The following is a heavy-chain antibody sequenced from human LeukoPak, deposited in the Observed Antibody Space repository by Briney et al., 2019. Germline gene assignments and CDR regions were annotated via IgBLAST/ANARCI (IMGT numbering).Heavy chain of an antibody. CDR1: GYSFTSYW. Sequence: GESLKISCKGSGYSFTSYWISWVRQMPGKGLEWMGRIDPSDSYTNYSPSFQGHVTISADKSISTAYLQWSSLKASDTAMYYCARDSHCSSTSCHFDYRGQGTLVTVSS. V-gene: IGHV5-10-1*01. J-gene: IGHJ4*02. D-gene: IGHD2-2*01. CDR2: IDPSDSYT. CDR3: ARDSHCSSTSCHFDY.